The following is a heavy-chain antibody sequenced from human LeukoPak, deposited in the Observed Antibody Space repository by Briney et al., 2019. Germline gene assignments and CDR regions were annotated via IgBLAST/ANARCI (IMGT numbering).Heavy chain of an antibody. CDR1: GFTFSNYA. CDR2: ISDSGGST. Sequence: GGSLRLSCAASGFTFSNYAMSWVRQAPGKGLEWVSHISDSGGSTDYADSVKGRFTISRDNSKNTLYLQMNSLRVEDTAVYYRAKDIPRSGWAFDYWGQGTLVTVSS. V-gene: IGHV3-23*01. D-gene: IGHD6-25*01. CDR3: AKDIPRSGWAFDY. J-gene: IGHJ4*02.